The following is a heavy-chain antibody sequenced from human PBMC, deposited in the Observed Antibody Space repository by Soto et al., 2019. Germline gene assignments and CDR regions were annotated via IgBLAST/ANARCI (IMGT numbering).Heavy chain of an antibody. CDR1: GGTFSSYA. CDR2: IIPIFGTA. D-gene: IGHD3-22*01. CDR3: ARPSYYYDSSGYSLRAFDI. Sequence: ASVKVSCKASGGTFSSYASSWVRQAPGEGLEWMGGIIPIFGTANYAQKFQGRVTITADESTSTAYMELSSLRSEDTAVYYCARPSYYYDSSGYSLRAFDIWGQGTMVTVSS. V-gene: IGHV1-69*13. J-gene: IGHJ3*02.